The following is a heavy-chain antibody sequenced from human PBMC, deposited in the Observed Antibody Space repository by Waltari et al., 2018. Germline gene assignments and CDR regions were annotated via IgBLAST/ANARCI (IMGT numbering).Heavy chain of an antibody. CDR3: ARESGITGTTTHWGYGMDV. D-gene: IGHD1-7*01. Sequence: QVQLQESGPGLVKPSETLSLTCAVSGYSISSGYYWGWIRQPPGKGLEWIGSIYHSGSTYYNPSLKSRVTISVDTSKNQFSLKLSSVTAADTAVYYCARESGITGTTTHWGYGMDVWGQGTTVTVSS. J-gene: IGHJ6*02. CDR1: GYSISSGYY. V-gene: IGHV4-38-2*02. CDR2: IYHSGST.